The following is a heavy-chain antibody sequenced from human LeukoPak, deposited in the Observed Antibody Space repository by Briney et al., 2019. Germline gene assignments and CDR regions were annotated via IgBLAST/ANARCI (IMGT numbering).Heavy chain of an antibody. CDR3: ARDVSHSGSRDAWWFDP. Sequence: ASVKVSCKASGYTFTSYYMHWVRQAPGQGLEWMGIINPSGGSTSYAQKFQGRVTMTRDMPTNTFYMELSNLRFEDTAVYYCARDVSHSGSRDAWWFDPWGQGTLVTVSS. V-gene: IGHV1-46*01. CDR1: GYTFTSYY. CDR2: INPSGGST. J-gene: IGHJ5*02. D-gene: IGHD6-13*01.